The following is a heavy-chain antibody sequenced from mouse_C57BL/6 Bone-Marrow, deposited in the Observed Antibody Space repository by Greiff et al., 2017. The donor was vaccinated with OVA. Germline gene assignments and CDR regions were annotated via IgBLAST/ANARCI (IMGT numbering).Heavy chain of an antibody. J-gene: IGHJ3*01. D-gene: IGHD2-4*01. Sequence: VQLQQSGPELVKPGASVKISCKASGYTFTDYYMNWVKQSHGKSLEWIGDINPNNGGTSYNQKFKGKATLAVDKSSSTAYMELRSLTSEDSAVYYCARYDYGDGWFAYWGQGTLVTVSA. CDR3: ARYDYGDGWFAY. V-gene: IGHV1-26*01. CDR1: GYTFTDYY. CDR2: INPNNGGT.